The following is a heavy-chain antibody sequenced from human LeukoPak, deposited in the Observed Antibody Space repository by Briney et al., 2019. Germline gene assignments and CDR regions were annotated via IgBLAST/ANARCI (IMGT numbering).Heavy chain of an antibody. D-gene: IGHD2-8*01. CDR2: IYSSGST. Sequence: SETLSLTCTVSGGSISSYYWSWIRQPPGKGLEWIGRIYSSGSTNYNPSLKSQVTMSVDTSKHQFSLKLSSVTAADTAAFYCARDLVLTLGDWFDPWGQGTLVTVSS. J-gene: IGHJ5*02. V-gene: IGHV4-4*07. CDR3: ARDLVLTLGDWFDP. CDR1: GGSISSYY.